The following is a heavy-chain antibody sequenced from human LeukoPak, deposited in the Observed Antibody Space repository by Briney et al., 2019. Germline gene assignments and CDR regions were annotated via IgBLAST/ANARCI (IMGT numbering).Heavy chain of an antibody. J-gene: IGHJ4*02. CDR2: INPNSGGT. D-gene: IGHD5-18*01. V-gene: IGHV1-2*02. Sequence: ASVKVSCKASGYTFTDYYLHWVRQAPGQRLEWMGWINPNSGGTNYAQKFQGRVAMTRDTSISTAYMELSRLRSDDTAVYYCAKNTAMFNYWGQGTLVTVSS. CDR3: AKNTAMFNY. CDR1: GYTFTDYY.